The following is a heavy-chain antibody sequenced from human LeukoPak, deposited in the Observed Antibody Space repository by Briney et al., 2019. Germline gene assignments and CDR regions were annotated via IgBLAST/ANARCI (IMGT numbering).Heavy chain of an antibody. CDR2: INYNGVYI. D-gene: IGHD5-24*01. CDR1: GLTFSSYD. CDR3: ARIGPGRDGSNSFDQ. J-gene: IGHJ4*02. V-gene: IGHV3-21*01. Sequence: GGSLRLSCAASGLTFSSYDMTWVRQAPGKGLEYVSSINYNGVYIFSADSVKGRFTISRDNAKNSLYLEMHSLRVEDTAFYCCARIGPGRDGSNSFDQWGQGTLVIVSP.